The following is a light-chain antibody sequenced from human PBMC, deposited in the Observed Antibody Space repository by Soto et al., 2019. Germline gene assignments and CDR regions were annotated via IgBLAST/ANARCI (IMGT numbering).Light chain of an antibody. CDR2: PAS. CDR3: HQYNNYST. V-gene: IGKV1-5*01. CDR1: QSISNW. J-gene: IGKJ1*01. Sequence: IQMPQSPSTLPASLPDLVTITGRASQSISNWLAWYQQKPGTAPMVLIYPASNLRSGVPSRFSGSGSGTEFTITISSLQHDDFASYYCHQYNNYSTFGQGTKVDIK.